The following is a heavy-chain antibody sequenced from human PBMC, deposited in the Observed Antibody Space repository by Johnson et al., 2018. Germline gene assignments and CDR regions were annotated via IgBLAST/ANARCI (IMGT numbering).Heavy chain of an antibody. V-gene: IGHV3-49*03. D-gene: IGHD1-26*01. CDR2: IRTKTNGGTT. CDR3: SRGWSGSIREHFDY. Sequence: VQLVESGGGLVQPGRSLRLTCSASGFMFGDYAMSWSRQAPGKGLEWVGFIRTKTNGGTTEHAASVKGRFTISRDDSKSIAYLQMKSLKAEDTAVYYCSRGWSGSIREHFDYWGQGTLVTVSS. J-gene: IGHJ4*02. CDR1: GFMFGDYA.